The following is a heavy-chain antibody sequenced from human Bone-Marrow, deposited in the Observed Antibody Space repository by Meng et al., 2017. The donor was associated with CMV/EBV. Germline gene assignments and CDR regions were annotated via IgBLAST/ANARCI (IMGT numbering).Heavy chain of an antibody. CDR3: AKPTPYCSSTSCWSDY. V-gene: IGHV3-23*03. CDR1: GFTFSRYA. CDR2: VSSGSSNT. Sequence: GESLKISCAASGFTFSRYAMTWVRQAPGKGLEWVSVVSSGSSNTYYADSVKGRFTVSRDNSKNTVYLQMNSLRAEDTAVYYCAKPTPYCSSTSCWSDYWGQGTLVTVSS. J-gene: IGHJ4*02. D-gene: IGHD2-2*01.